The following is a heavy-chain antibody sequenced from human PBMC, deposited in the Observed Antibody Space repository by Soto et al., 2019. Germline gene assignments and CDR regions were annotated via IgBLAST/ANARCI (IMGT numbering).Heavy chain of an antibody. Sequence: QVQLVQSGAEVKKPGSSVSVSCKASGGTFSSYRIIWVRQAPGQGLEWMGRIIPILGRSNSAQKFKARVRITADKATSTVTMELSSLRFEDTAMYYCERALELTMMRAVMSLDIWGQGTMVTVSS. V-gene: IGHV1-69*08. CDR3: ERALELTMMRAVMSLDI. J-gene: IGHJ3*02. CDR2: IIPILGRS. D-gene: IGHD3-10*01. CDR1: GGTFSSYR.